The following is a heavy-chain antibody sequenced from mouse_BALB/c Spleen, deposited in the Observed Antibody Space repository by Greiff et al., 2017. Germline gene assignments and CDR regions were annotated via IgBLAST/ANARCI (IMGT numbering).Heavy chain of an antibody. CDR3: ARLDYYGTGAMDY. Sequence: VQLQQSGGGLVQPGGSLNLSCAASGFDFSRYWMSWARQAPGKGQEWIGEINPGSSTINYTPSLKDKFIISRDNAKNTLYLQMSKVRSEDTALYYCARLDYYGTGAMDYWGQGTSVTVSS. J-gene: IGHJ4*01. D-gene: IGHD1-2*01. CDR2: INPGSSTI. V-gene: IGHV4-2*02. CDR1: GFDFSRYW.